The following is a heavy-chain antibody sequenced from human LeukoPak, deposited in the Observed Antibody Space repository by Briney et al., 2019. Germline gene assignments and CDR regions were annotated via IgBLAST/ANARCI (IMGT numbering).Heavy chain of an antibody. CDR2: INHSGST. CDR3: ARRRYSSGWYRPFWFDP. D-gene: IGHD6-19*01. CDR1: GGSFSGYY. J-gene: IGHJ5*02. V-gene: IGHV4-34*01. Sequence: SETLSLTCAVYGGSFSGYYWSWIRQPPGKGLEWIGEINHSGSTNYNPSLKSRVTISVDTSKNQFSLKLSSVTAADTAVYYCARRRYSSGWYRPFWFDPWGQGTLVTVSS.